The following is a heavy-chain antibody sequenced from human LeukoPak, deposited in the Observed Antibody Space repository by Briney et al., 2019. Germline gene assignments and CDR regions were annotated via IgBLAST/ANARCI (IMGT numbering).Heavy chain of an antibody. D-gene: IGHD3-3*01. CDR2: FDPEDGET. CDR3: ATDGGLASYYDFWSGYYGMDV. CDR1: GYILTELS. V-gene: IGHV1-24*01. J-gene: IGHJ6*02. Sequence: ASVKVSCKVSGYILTELSMHWVRQAPGKGLEWMGGFDPEDGETIYAQKFQGGVTMTEDTSTDTAYMELSSLRSEDTAVYYCATDGGLASYYDFWSGYYGMDVWGQGTTVTVSS.